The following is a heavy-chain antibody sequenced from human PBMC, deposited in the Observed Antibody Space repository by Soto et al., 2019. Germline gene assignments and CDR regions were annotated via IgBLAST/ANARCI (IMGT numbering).Heavy chain of an antibody. CDR3: ARDRATGGWGGSYYYYGMDV. J-gene: IGHJ6*02. CDR2: IIPIFGTA. D-gene: IGHD7-27*01. Sequence: QVQLVQSGADVKKPGSSVKVSCKASGGTFSSYAISWVRQAPGQGLEWMGGIIPIFGTANYAQKFQGRVTITADESTSTAYMELSSLRSEDTAVYYCARDRATGGWGGSYYYYGMDVWGQGTTVTVSS. CDR1: GGTFSSYA. V-gene: IGHV1-69*01.